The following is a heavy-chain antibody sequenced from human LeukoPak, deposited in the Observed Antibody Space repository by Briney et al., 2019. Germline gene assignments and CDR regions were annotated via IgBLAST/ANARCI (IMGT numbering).Heavy chain of an antibody. V-gene: IGHV1-8*01. D-gene: IGHD6-13*01. Sequence: GASVKASCKASGYTFTSYHLNWVRQATGQGLEWMGWMSPNSGDTGFAQKFQGRVTMTRNTSITTAYMELSSLRSDDTAIYYCARGVAAGYDYWGQGTLVTVSS. J-gene: IGHJ4*02. CDR2: MSPNSGDT. CDR3: ARGVAAGYDY. CDR1: GYTFTSYH.